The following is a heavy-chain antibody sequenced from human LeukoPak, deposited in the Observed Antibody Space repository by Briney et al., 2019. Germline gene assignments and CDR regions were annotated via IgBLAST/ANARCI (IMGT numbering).Heavy chain of an antibody. J-gene: IGHJ4*02. CDR3: AKGGARFDY. CDR1: GFTFSSYW. CDR2: IKQDGSEK. Sequence: PGGSLRLSCAASGFTFSSYWMSWVRQAPGEGLEWVANIKQDGSEKYYVDSVMGRFTISRDNAKNSLYLQMNSLRAEDTAVYYCAKGGARFDYWGQGTLVTVSS. D-gene: IGHD4/OR15-4a*01. V-gene: IGHV3-7*01.